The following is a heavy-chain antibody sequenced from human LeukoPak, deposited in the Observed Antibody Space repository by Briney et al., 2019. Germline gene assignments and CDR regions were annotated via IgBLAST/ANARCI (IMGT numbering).Heavy chain of an antibody. CDR1: GYTFTSYG. CDR2: ISAYNGNT. D-gene: IGHD3-10*01. J-gene: IGHJ4*02. CDR3: AILFRVRGVIKTPFDY. V-gene: IGHV1-18*01. Sequence: GASVKVSCKASGYTFTSYGISWVRQAPGQGLEWMGWISAYNGNTNYAQKLQGRVTMTTDTSTSTAYMELRSLRSDDTAVYYCAILFRVRGVIKTPFDYWGQGTLVTVSS.